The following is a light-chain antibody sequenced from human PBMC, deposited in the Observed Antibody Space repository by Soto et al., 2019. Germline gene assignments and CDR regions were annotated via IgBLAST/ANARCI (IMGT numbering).Light chain of an antibody. Sequence: QLVLTQPPSVSGAPGQRVTISCTGSSSNIGAGYDVHWYQQLPGTAPKLLIYGNSNRPSGVPDRFSGSKSGTSASLAITGLQAEHEADYYCQSYDSSLSAHVVFGGGTKLTVL. CDR2: GNS. J-gene: IGLJ2*01. CDR1: SSNIGAGYD. CDR3: QSYDSSLSAHVV. V-gene: IGLV1-40*01.